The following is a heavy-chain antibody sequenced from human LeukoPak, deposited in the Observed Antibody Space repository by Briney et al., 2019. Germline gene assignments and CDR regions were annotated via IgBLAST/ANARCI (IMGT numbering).Heavy chain of an antibody. D-gene: IGHD3-22*01. Sequence: ASVKVSCKASGDTFSTYAINWVRQAPGQGLEWMGRIIPMFGTANYAQKFQGRVTITEDKSSSTAYMDLSSLRYDDTAVYYCERENGRTRVAVVSPSGAFDIWGQGTMVTVSS. CDR1: GDTFSTYA. V-gene: IGHV1-69*06. CDR2: IIPMFGTA. CDR3: ERENGRTRVAVVSPSGAFDI. J-gene: IGHJ3*02.